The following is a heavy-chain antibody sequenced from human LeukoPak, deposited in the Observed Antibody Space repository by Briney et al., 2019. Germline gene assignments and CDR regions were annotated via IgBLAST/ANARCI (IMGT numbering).Heavy chain of an antibody. CDR1: GFTFSSYS. D-gene: IGHD3-9*01. Sequence: PGGSLRLSCAASGFTFSSYSMNWVRQAPGKGLEWVSSISSSSSYIYYADSVKGRFTISRDNAKNSLYLQMNSLRAEDTAVYYCARAAGGYYDILTGYLPFDPWGQGTLVTVSS. V-gene: IGHV3-21*01. CDR3: ARAAGGYYDILTGYLPFDP. J-gene: IGHJ5*02. CDR2: ISSSSSYI.